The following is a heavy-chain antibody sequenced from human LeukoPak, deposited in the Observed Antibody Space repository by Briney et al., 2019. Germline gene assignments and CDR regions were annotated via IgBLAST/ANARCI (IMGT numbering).Heavy chain of an antibody. V-gene: IGHV3-21*01. J-gene: IGHJ4*02. CDR3: ARDSSTGLSRGFDY. D-gene: IGHD6-25*01. CDR2: ISSSSSYI. CDR1: GFTFSSYS. Sequence: KPGGSLRLSCAASGFTFSSYSMNWVRQAPGKGLEWVSSISSSSSYIYYADSVKGRFTISRDNAKNSLYLQMNSLRAEDTAVYYCARDSSTGLSRGFDYWGLGTLVTVSS.